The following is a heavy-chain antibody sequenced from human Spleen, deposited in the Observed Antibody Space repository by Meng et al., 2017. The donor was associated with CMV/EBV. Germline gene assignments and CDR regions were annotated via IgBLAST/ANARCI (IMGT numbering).Heavy chain of an antibody. J-gene: IGHJ3*02. CDR1: GYSFTSYW. CDR3: ARRGGYCSSTSCFAFDI. V-gene: IGHV5-51*01. Sequence: GESLKISCKGSGYSFTSYWIGWVRQMPGKGLEWMGIIYPGDSDTRYSPSFQGQVTISADKTISTAYLQWSSLKASDTAMYYCARRGGYCSSTSCFAFDIWGQGTMVTVSS. CDR2: IYPGDSDT. D-gene: IGHD2-2*01.